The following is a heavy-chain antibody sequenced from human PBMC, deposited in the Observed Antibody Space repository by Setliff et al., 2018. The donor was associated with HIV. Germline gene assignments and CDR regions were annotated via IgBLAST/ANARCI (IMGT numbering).Heavy chain of an antibody. D-gene: IGHD6-19*01. J-gene: IGHJ4*02. CDR2: IYYSGST. CDR3: ARTRGSSGDIDY. CDR1: GGSISSGGYY. V-gene: IGHV4-31*03. Sequence: PSETLSLTCTVSGGSISSGGYYWSWIRQHPGKGLEWIGYIYYSGSTYYNPSLKSRVTISVDTSKNQFSLKLSSVTAADTATYYCARTRGSSGDIDYWGQGILVTVSS.